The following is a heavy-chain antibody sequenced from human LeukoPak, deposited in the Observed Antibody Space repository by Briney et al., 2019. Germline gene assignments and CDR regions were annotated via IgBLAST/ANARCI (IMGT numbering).Heavy chain of an antibody. J-gene: IGHJ6*02. V-gene: IGHV1-69*04. CDR2: IIPILGIA. D-gene: IGHD3-22*01. CDR3: ARDYYDSSGYPYYYYGMDV. Sequence: GASVKISCKASGGTFSSYAISWVRHAPGQGLEWMGRIIPILGIANYAQKFQGRVTITADKSTSTAYMVLSSLRSEDTDVYYCARDYYDSSGYPYYYYGMDVWGQGTTVTVSS. CDR1: GGTFSSYA.